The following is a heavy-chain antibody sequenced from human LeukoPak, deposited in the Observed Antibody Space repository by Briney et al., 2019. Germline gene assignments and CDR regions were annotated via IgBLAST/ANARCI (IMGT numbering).Heavy chain of an antibody. J-gene: IGHJ4*02. CDR3: ARDCGGDCYSRRTFDY. CDR2: IWYDGSQK. D-gene: IGHD2-21*02. CDR1: GFTFSNYG. V-gene: IGHV3-33*01. Sequence: PGRSLRLSCAASGFTFSNYGMHWVRQAAGKGLEWVALIWYDGSQKYYADSVKGRFTISRDNSKNTLHLQMNSLRAEDTAVYYCARDCGGDCYSRRTFDYWGQGTLITVSS.